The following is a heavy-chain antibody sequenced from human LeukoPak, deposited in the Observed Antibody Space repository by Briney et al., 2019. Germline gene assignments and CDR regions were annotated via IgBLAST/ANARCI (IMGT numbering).Heavy chain of an antibody. CDR2: IYYSGTT. CDR1: GGSISSFY. D-gene: IGHD6-13*01. Sequence: SDTLSLTCTVSGGSISSFYWNWLRQPPGKGLEWIGYIYYSGTTNYNPSLKSRVTISVDTSKNQFSLNLTSVTAADTAVYYCARDGGSSSWEIDYWGQGTLVTISS. CDR3: ARDGGSSSWEIDY. V-gene: IGHV4-59*01. J-gene: IGHJ4*02.